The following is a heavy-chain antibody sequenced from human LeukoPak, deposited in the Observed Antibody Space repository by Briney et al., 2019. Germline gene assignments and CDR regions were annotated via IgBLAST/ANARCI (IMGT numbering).Heavy chain of an antibody. CDR1: GFTFSSYS. CDR3: AEDLLDDAFDI. Sequence: PGGSLRLSCAASGFTFSSYSMNWVRQAPGKGLEWVSSISSSSSYIYYADSVKGRFTISRDNAKNSLYLQMNSLRAGDTAVYYCAEDLLDDAFDIWGQGTMVTVSS. D-gene: IGHD1-26*01. CDR2: ISSSSSYI. J-gene: IGHJ3*02. V-gene: IGHV3-21*01.